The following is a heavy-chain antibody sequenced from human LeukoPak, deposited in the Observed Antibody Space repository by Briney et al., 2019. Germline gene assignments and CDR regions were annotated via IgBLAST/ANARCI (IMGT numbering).Heavy chain of an antibody. CDR2: ISGDGGST. D-gene: IGHD2-15*01. CDR1: GFTFDDYA. V-gene: IGHV3-43*02. CDR3: AKDDCSGGSCYAQVLDY. J-gene: IGHJ4*02. Sequence: PGGSLRLSCAASGFTFDDYAMHWVRQAPGKGLEWVSLISGDGGSTYYADSVKGRFTISRDNSKNSLYLQMNSLRTEDTALYYCAKDDCSGGSCYAQVLDYWGQGTLVTVSS.